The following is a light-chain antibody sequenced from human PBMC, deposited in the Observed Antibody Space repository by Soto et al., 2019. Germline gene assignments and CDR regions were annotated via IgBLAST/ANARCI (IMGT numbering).Light chain of an antibody. J-gene: IGKJ4*01. Sequence: EIVLTQSPSTLSLSPGERANISCRASQSVTTYLAWYQQKPGQAPRLLIYDASDRATGIPARFSGSGSGTDFTLTISSLEPEDFAVYYCQPYNNWPLTFGRGTKVDIK. CDR3: QPYNNWPLT. V-gene: IGKV3-11*01. CDR1: QSVTTY. CDR2: DAS.